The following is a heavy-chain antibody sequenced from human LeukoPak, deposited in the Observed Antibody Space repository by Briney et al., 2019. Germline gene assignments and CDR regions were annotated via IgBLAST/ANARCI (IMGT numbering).Heavy chain of an antibody. Sequence: SETLSLTCTVSGGSISNSYWSWIRQPPGKGPEWIGYIYDSGSTNYNPSLRSRVTISVDTSKNQISLNLTSVTAADTAVYYCAKSFSGTYPDLDYWGQGTLVTVSS. V-gene: IGHV4-59*08. CDR3: AKSFSGTYPDLDY. D-gene: IGHD3-10*01. J-gene: IGHJ4*02. CDR1: GGSISNSY. CDR2: IYDSGST.